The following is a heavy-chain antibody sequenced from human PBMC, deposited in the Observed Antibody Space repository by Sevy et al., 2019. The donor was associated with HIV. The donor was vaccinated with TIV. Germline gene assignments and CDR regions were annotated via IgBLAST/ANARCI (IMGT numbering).Heavy chain of an antibody. J-gene: IGHJ5*02. CDR1: GGSISSSSYY. CDR3: ASGIGYYYDSSGSHWFDP. Sequence: SETLSLTCTVSGGSISSSSYYWGWIRQPPGKGLEWIGSIYYSGSTNYNPSLKSRVTISVDTSKNQFSLKLSSVTAADTAVYYCASGIGYYYDSSGSHWFDPWGQGTLVTVSS. V-gene: IGHV4-39*01. CDR2: IYYSGST. D-gene: IGHD3-22*01.